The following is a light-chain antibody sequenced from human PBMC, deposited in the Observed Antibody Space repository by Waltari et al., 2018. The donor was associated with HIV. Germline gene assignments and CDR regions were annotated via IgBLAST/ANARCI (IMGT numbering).Light chain of an antibody. V-gene: IGLV1-44*01. Sequence: QSVLTQPPSASGTPGQRVTISCSGSSSNIGSTIVTWYQQLPGTAPKPLIYSNNQRPSEGPARCSGSKAGSSASLDISGLQSEDEADYYCAAWDDSLNGWVFGGGTKLTVL. CDR3: AAWDDSLNGWV. J-gene: IGLJ3*02. CDR2: SNN. CDR1: SSNIGSTI.